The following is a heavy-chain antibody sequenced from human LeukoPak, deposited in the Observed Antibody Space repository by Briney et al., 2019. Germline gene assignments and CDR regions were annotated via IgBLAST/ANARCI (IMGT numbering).Heavy chain of an antibody. D-gene: IGHD3-22*01. CDR2: IYPGDSDT. CDR1: GYSFTSYW. J-gene: IGHJ3*02. V-gene: IGHV5-51*01. CDR3: ASASYYDSSGPGFRAFDI. Sequence: GESLKISCKGSGYSFTSYWIGWVRQMPGKGLEWMGIIYPGDSDTRYSPSFQGRVTISADKSISTAYLQWSSLKASDTAMYYCASASYYDSSGPGFRAFDIWGQGTMVTVSS.